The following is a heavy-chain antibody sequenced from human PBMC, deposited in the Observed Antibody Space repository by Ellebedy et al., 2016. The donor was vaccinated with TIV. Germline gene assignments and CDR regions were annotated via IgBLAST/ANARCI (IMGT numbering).Heavy chain of an antibody. CDR2: IGTGFDT. Sequence: GGSLRLSCAASGFTFSNYDFHWVRQPTGNGLEWVSAIGTGFDTYYPDSVKGRFTISRENAKNSLYLHMHSLTAGDTAVYYCVRETLDGSDYGTGWYFDLWGRGTLVTVSS. CDR3: VRETLDGSDYGTGWYFDL. D-gene: IGHD5-12*01. V-gene: IGHV3-13*01. CDR1: GFTFSNYD. J-gene: IGHJ2*01.